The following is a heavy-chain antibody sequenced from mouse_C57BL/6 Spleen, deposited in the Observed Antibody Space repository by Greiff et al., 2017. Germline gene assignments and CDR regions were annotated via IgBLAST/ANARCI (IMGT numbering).Heavy chain of an antibody. Sequence: VQLQQPGAELVKPGASVKLSCKASGSTFTSYWMQWVKPRPGQGLEWIGEIDPSDSYTNYNQKFKGKATLTVDTSASPAYMQLSSLTSCVSAVDYCAHLYYGNYGGFAYGGQGTLVTVSA. CDR2: IDPSDSYT. CDR3: AHLYYGNYGGFAY. CDR1: GSTFTSYW. J-gene: IGHJ3*01. V-gene: IGHV1-50*01. D-gene: IGHD2-1*01.